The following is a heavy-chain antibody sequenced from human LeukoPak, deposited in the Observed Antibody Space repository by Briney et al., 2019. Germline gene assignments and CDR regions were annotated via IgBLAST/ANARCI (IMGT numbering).Heavy chain of an antibody. Sequence: PGGSLRLSCAASGFTFSSYGMHWVRQAPGKGLEWVAVISYDGSNKYYADSVKGRFTIARDNSKHTLYLQMNSLRAEDTAVYYCAKWRDSSRWLDYFDYWGQGTLVTVSS. CDR3: AKWRDSSRWLDYFDY. D-gene: IGHD6-13*01. CDR2: ISYDGSNK. CDR1: GFTFSSYG. V-gene: IGHV3-30*18. J-gene: IGHJ4*02.